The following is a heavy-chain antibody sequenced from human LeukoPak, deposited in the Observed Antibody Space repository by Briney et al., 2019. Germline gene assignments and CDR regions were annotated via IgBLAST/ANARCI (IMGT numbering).Heavy chain of an antibody. CDR3: ARRSSSGPWYFDY. CDR2: ISAYNGNT. D-gene: IGHD3-22*01. J-gene: IGHJ4*02. V-gene: IGHV1-18*01. Sequence: ASVKVSCKASGYTFTSYGISWVRQAPGQGLEWMGWISAYNGNTNYAQKLQGRVTMTRDTSTSTVYMELSSLRSEDTAVYYCARRSSSGPWYFDYWGQGTLVTVSS. CDR1: GYTFTSYG.